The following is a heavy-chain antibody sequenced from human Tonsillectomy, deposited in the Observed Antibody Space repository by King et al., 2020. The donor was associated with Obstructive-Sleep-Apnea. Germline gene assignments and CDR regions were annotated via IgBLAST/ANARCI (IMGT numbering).Heavy chain of an antibody. Sequence: VQLVESGGGVVQPWGSLRLSCAGSGFTFSNYGIHWVRQAPGRGLEWVAVIWYDGSKRYYGDSVKGRFTISRENSENTVYLQMNSLRAADTAVYYCARGEVDNGYNYYHYGMDVWGQGTTVTVSS. CDR1: GFTFSNYG. D-gene: IGHD4-17*01. CDR3: ARGEVDNGYNYYHYGMDV. CDR2: IWYDGSKR. V-gene: IGHV3-33*01. J-gene: IGHJ6*02.